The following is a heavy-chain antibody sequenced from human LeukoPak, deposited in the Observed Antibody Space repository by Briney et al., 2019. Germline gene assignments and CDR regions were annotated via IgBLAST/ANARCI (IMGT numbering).Heavy chain of an antibody. CDR1: GHTLTELF. V-gene: IGHV1-24*01. CDR2: FDPGDGET. D-gene: IGHD4-23*01. J-gene: IGHJ5*02. CDR3: ATYGGGLNWFDP. Sequence: ASVKVSRKVSGHTLTELFIHWVRQAPGKGLEWMGGFDPGDGETIYAQRFQGRVTMTEDTSTDTAYMELSSLRSEDTAIYYCATYGGGLNWFDPWGHGTLVTVSS.